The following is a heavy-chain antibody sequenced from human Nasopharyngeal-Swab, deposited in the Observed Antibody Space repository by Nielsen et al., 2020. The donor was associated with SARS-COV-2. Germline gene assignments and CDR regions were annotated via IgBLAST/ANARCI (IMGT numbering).Heavy chain of an antibody. D-gene: IGHD6-13*01. Sequence: GESLKISCAASGFTFSSYAMSWVRQAPGKGLVWVSRINSDGSSTSYADSVKGRFTISRDNAKNTLYLQMNSLRAEDTALYYCAKDFVVRSLPEDPDAFDIWGQGTMVTVSS. CDR3: AKDFVVRSLPEDPDAFDI. V-gene: IGHV3-74*01. CDR1: GFTFSSYA. J-gene: IGHJ3*02. CDR2: INSDGSST.